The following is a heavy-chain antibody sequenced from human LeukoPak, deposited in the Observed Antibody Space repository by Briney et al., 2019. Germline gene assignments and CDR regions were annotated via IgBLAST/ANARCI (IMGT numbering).Heavy chain of an antibody. CDR3: ASHRRGSSGYYYSYYFDY. CDR2: IIPILGIA. V-gene: IGHV1-69*04. Sequence: GASVKVSCKASGGTFSSYAISWVRQAPGQGLEWMGRIIPILGIANYAQKFQGRVTITADKSTSTAYMELSSLRSEDTAVYYCASHRRGSSGYYYSYYFDYWGQGTLVTVSS. CDR1: GGTFSSYA. J-gene: IGHJ4*02. D-gene: IGHD3-22*01.